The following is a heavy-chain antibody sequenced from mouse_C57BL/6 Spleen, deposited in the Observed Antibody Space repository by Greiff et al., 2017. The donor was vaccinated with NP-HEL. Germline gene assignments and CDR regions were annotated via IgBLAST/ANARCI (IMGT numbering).Heavy chain of an antibody. J-gene: IGHJ2*01. V-gene: IGHV1-83*01. CDR3: RMNYYGSSYYFDY. D-gene: IGHD1-1*01. Sequence: VQLKQSGPELVKPGASVKMSCKASGYTFTDYYMHWVKQKPGKGLEWIGEIYPGSGNTYYSEKFKGKATLTADTSSSTAYMQRSSLTSEDSAVYFCARMNYYGSSYYFDYWGQGTTLTVSS. CDR2: YPGSGNTY. CDR1: YTFTDYYM.